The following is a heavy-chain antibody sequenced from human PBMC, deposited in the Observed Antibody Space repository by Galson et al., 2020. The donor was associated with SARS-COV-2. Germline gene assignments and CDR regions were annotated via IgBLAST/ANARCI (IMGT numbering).Heavy chain of an antibody. CDR1: GGSISSYY. Sequence: SETLSLTCTVSGGSISSYYWSWIRQPAGKGLEWIGRIYTSGSTNYNPSLTSRVTMSVDTSKNQFSLKLSSVTAADTAVYYCARVGYSGYDYGFDPWGQGTLVTVSS. CDR3: ARVGYSGYDYGFDP. V-gene: IGHV4-4*07. D-gene: IGHD5-12*01. J-gene: IGHJ5*02. CDR2: IYTSGST.